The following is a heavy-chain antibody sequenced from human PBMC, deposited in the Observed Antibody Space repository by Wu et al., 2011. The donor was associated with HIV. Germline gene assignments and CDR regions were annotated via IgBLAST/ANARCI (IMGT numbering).Heavy chain of an antibody. Sequence: VQLVESGGGLIQPGGSLRLSCAASGFTVSSNYMSWVRQAPGKGLEWVSVIYSGGSTYYADSVKGRFTISRDNSKNTLYLQMNSLRAEDAAVYYCARTRRNSSGWYLYWYFDLWGRGTLVTVSS. CDR3: ARTRRNSSGWYLYWYFDL. CDR2: IYSGGST. D-gene: IGHD6-19*01. CDR1: GFTVSSNY. J-gene: IGHJ2*01. V-gene: IGHV3-53*01.